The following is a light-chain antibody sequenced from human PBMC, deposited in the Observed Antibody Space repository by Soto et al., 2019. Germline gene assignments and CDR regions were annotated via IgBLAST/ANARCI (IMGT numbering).Light chain of an antibody. CDR1: QRVSSSY. CDR3: QQYGSSPRT. CDR2: GAS. V-gene: IGKV3-20*01. J-gene: IGKJ1*01. Sequence: EIVLTQSPGTLSLSPGERATLSCRASQRVSSSYLAWYQQKPGQAPRLLIYGASSSATGIPDRFSGRGSGTDFTLTISRLETEDCAVYYCQQYGSSPRTFGQGTKVEIK.